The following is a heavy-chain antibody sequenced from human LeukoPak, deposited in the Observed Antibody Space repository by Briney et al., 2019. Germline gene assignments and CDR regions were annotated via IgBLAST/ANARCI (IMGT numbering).Heavy chain of an antibody. CDR1: GFTFRKFA. CDR2: ISGSGDST. J-gene: IGHJ4*02. V-gene: IGHV3-23*01. Sequence: GGSLRLSCAASGFTFRKFAMSWVRQAPGKGLEWVSGISGSGDSTYYADSVKGRITISRDNSKNTLYLQMNSLRAEDTAVYYCAKDRGRPSGSYLAYWGQGTLVTVSS. D-gene: IGHD1-26*01. CDR3: AKDRGRPSGSYLAY.